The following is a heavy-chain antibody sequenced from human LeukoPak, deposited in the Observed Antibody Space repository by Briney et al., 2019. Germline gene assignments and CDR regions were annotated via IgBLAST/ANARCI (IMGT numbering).Heavy chain of an antibody. CDR2: INPNSGGT. V-gene: IGHV1-2*02. CDR3: ARANRGYCSGGSCYHADY. D-gene: IGHD2-15*01. Sequence: ASVKVSCKASGYTFTGYYMHWVRQAPGQGLDWMGWINPNSGGTNYAQTFQGRVTMTRDTSISSAYMELSSLRSDDTAVYYCARANRGYCSGGSCYHADYWGQGTLVTVSS. CDR1: GYTFTGYY. J-gene: IGHJ4*02.